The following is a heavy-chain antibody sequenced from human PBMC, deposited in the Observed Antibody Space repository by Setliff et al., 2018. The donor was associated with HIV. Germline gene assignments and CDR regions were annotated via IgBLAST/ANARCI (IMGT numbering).Heavy chain of an antibody. CDR2: ISLSYIDI. V-gene: IGHV3-21*01. Sequence: GGSLRLSCAASGFAFSSYWMSWVRQAPGKGLEWVSSISLSYIDINYADSVKGRFTISRDNAKSSLYLQMNSLRAEDTAVYYCARIYDFWPQNWFDPWGQGTLVTVSS. CDR3: ARIYDFWPQNWFDP. D-gene: IGHD3-3*01. CDR1: GFAFSSYW. J-gene: IGHJ5*02.